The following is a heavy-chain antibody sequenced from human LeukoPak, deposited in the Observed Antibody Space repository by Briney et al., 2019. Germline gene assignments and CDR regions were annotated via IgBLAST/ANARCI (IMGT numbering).Heavy chain of an antibody. D-gene: IGHD3-22*01. Sequence: KPSETLSLTCTVSGGSISSYYWSWIRQPPGKGLEWIGYIYYSGSTNYNPSLKSRVTISVDTSKNQFSLKLSSVTAADTAVYYCARGQVYYYDSSGMYYFDYWGQGTLVTVSS. CDR3: ARGQVYYYDSSGMYYFDY. CDR1: GGSISSYY. V-gene: IGHV4-59*01. CDR2: IYYSGST. J-gene: IGHJ4*02.